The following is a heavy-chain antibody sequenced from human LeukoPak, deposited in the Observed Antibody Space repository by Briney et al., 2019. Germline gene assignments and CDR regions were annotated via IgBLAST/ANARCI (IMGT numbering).Heavy chain of an antibody. V-gene: IGHV1-18*01. CDR3: AKDLWNFYDDSGYNRDFDS. CDR2: IGTYGGDT. J-gene: IGHJ5*01. CDR1: TSR. Sequence: ASVKVSCKATSRISWVRQAPGQGLEWMGWIGTYGGDTYYAQKFQGRITVTTDTSTSTVYMELRNLRSDDTAVYYCAKDLWNFYDDSGYNRDFDSWGQGTLVTVSS. D-gene: IGHD3-22*01.